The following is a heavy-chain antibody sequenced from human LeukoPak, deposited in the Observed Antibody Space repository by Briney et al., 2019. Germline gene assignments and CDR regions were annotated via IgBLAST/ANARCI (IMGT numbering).Heavy chain of an antibody. Sequence: GGSLRLSCAASGFTFNSYAMSWVRQAPGKGLEWVSAISGSGGSTYYADSVKGRFTISRDNSKNTLYLQMNSLKTEDTAVYYCTTDSGTSNWKGYFYFMDVWGKGTTVTVSS. J-gene: IGHJ6*03. D-gene: IGHD1-1*01. CDR3: TTDSGTSNWKGYFYFMDV. CDR1: GFTFNSYA. V-gene: IGHV3-23*01. CDR2: ISGSGGST.